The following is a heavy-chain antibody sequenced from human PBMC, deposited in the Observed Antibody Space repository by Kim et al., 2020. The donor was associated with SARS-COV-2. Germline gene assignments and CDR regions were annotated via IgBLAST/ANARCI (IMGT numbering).Heavy chain of an antibody. CDR1: GFTFSDSA. D-gene: IGHD1-1*01. CDR3: TRVPGTKLAFWDAVD. V-gene: IGHV3-73*01. J-gene: IGHJ3*02. CDR2: IRSKVNGYAT. Sequence: GGSLRLSCGASGFTFSDSAMHWVRRASGKGLEWVGRIRSKVNGYATAYSASVRGRFTISRDDSRNTAYLQMNSLKTEDTAGDYCTRVPGTKLAFWDAVD.